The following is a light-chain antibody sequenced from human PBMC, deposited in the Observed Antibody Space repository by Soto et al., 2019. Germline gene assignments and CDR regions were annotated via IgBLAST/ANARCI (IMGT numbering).Light chain of an antibody. CDR2: DAS. CDR1: RSVRRY. CDR3: QQRYAWPPIT. Sequence: EIVLTQSPATLSLSPGERANLSCRASRSVRRYIAWYQQKPGQAPRLLIYDASNSAAGTPARFSGSGSETDFTLTISNLEPEDFAVYYCQQRYAWPPITFGQGTRLEIK. J-gene: IGKJ5*01. V-gene: IGKV3-11*01.